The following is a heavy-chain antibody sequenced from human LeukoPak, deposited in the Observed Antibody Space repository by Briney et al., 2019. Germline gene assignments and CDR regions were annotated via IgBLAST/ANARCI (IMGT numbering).Heavy chain of an antibody. D-gene: IGHD4-17*01. Sequence: SETLSLTCTVSGGSISSYYWSWIRQPPGKGLEWIGYIYYSGSTNYNPSLKSRVTISVDTSKNQFSLKLSSVTAADTSFYYCARVGHPTQRRVLSAVTIPTAGAFDFWGPETLVTVSS. V-gene: IGHV4-59*01. CDR3: ARVGHPTQRRVLSAVTIPTAGAFDF. CDR2: IYYSGST. CDR1: GGSISSYY. J-gene: IGHJ3*01.